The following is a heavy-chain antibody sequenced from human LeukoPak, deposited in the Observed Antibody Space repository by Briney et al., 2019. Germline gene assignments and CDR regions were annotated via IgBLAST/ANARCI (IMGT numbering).Heavy chain of an antibody. CDR1: GFTFSSYG. J-gene: IGHJ4*01. D-gene: IGHD2-2*01. Sequence: GGSLRLSCAASGFTFSSYGMNWVRQAPGKGLEWVSSISSSTSHIYYADSVKGRVTISRDNAKNSLYLQMNSLRAEDTAVYYCARAYCSSTSCNYYFDYWGHGTLVTVSS. V-gene: IGHV3-21*01. CDR3: ARAYCSSTSCNYYFDY. CDR2: ISSSTSHI.